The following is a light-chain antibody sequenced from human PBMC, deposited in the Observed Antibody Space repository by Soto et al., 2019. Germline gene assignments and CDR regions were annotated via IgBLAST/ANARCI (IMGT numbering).Light chain of an antibody. CDR3: QQRSNWPVT. CDR2: DAS. V-gene: IGKV3-11*01. CDR1: QSVSID. J-gene: IGKJ3*01. Sequence: EIVLTQSPGTLSLSPGERAALSYRASQSVSIDLAWYQQTPGQAPRLLIYDASNRATGIPARFSGSGSGTDFTLTISSLEPEDFAVYYCQQRSNWPVTFGPGTKVDIK.